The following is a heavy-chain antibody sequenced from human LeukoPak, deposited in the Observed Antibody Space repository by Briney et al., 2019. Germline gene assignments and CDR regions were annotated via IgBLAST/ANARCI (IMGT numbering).Heavy chain of an antibody. CDR2: IKKDGSAQ. CDR3: LVFLG. D-gene: IGHD3-3*01. CDR1: GFTFSSYW. Sequence: GGSLRLACAASGFTFSSYWMNWVRQAPGKGLEWVANIKKDGSAQYYANSVKGRFTISRDNAKSSLYLQMNSLRPEDTAVYYCLVFLGGGQGILVTVSS. V-gene: IGHV3-7*01. J-gene: IGHJ4*02.